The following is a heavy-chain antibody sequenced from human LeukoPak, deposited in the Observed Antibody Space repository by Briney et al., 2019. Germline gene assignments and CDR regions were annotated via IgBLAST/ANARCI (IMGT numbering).Heavy chain of an antibody. J-gene: IGHJ4*02. Sequence: ASVKVSCKASRYAFSASDISWVRQAPGQGLEWMGWISNYNGQTKYSQKFQGRVTVTTDTSTSTAYMELTRLTSDDTAVYYCARDKDLGAVAGTFDYWGQGTLVTVSS. CDR2: ISNYNGQT. CDR1: RYAFSASD. CDR3: ARDKDLGAVAGTFDY. V-gene: IGHV1-18*01. D-gene: IGHD6-19*01.